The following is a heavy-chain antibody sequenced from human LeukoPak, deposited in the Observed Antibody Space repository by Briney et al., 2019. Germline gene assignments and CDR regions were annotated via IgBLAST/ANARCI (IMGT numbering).Heavy chain of an antibody. J-gene: IGHJ3*02. V-gene: IGHV3-23*01. CDR1: GFTFSSYA. D-gene: IGHD5-18*01. CDR2: ISGNAGTT. CDR3: AKDLIAYSYGYALAGFDI. Sequence: GGSLRLSCAASGFTFSSYAMSWVRQAPGKGLEWVSTISGNAGTTYYADSVTGRSTISRDNSKSTLYLQMNSLRAEDTAIYYCAKDLIAYSYGYALAGFDIWGQGTMVTVSS.